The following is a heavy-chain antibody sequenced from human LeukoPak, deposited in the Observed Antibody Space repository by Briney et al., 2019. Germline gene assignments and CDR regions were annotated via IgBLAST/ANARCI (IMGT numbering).Heavy chain of an antibody. CDR1: GGSISSSSYY. J-gene: IGHJ4*02. D-gene: IGHD3-3*01. Sequence: SETLSLTCTVSGGSISSSSYYWGWIRQPPGKGLEWIGSIYYSGSTYYNPSLKSRVTISVDTSKNQFSLKLSSVTAADTAVYYCARMRGDYDFWSGYGDYWGQGTLVTVSS. CDR3: ARMRGDYDFWSGYGDY. CDR2: IYYSGST. V-gene: IGHV4-39*01.